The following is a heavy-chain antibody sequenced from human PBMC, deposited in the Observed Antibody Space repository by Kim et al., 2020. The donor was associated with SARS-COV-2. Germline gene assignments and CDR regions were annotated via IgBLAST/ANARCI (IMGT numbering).Heavy chain of an antibody. J-gene: IGHJ5*02. CDR3: ARGSYYDSNGYLPFDP. D-gene: IGHD3-22*01. CDR1: GGTFSSYA. Sequence: SVKVSCKASGGTFSSYAISWVRQAPGQGLEWMGGIIPIFCTTKYAQKFQGRVTITADESTSTAYMELSSLRSDDTAVYYCARGSYYDSNGYLPFDPWGQGTLVTVSS. V-gene: IGHV1-69*13. CDR2: IIPIFCTT.